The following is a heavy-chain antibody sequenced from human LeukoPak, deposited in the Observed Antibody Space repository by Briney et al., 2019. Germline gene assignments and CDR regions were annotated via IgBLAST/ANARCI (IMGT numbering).Heavy chain of an antibody. J-gene: IGHJ3*02. CDR3: ARDGIPTYAFDI. V-gene: IGHV3-7*01. D-gene: IGHD1-26*01. CDR1: GFTFSTYW. Sequence: GGSLRLSCSASGFTFSTYWMSWVRQAPGKGLEWMANINRDGGAQNYVDSVKGRFTISRDNAKDSLFLQMNNLRAEDTALYYCARDGIPTYAFDIWGQGTMVNVSP. CDR2: INRDGGAQ.